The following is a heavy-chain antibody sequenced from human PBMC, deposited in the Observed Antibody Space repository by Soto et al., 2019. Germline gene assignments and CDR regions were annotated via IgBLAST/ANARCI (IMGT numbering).Heavy chain of an antibody. CDR1: GGSISSSNW. CDR3: ARDSRKAGTTSP. D-gene: IGHD1-1*01. J-gene: IGHJ5*02. CDR2: IYHSGST. V-gene: IGHV4-4*02. Sequence: SETLSLTCAVSGGSISSSNWWSWVRQPPGKGLEWIGEIYHSGSTNYNPSLKSRVTISLDKSKNQFSLKLSSVTAADTAVYYCARDSRKAGTTSPWGQGTLVTVSX.